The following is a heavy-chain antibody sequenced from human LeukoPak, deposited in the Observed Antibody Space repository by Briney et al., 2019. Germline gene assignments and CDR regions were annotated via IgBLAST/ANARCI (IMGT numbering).Heavy chain of an antibody. D-gene: IGHD3-10*01. CDR2: IRKKTNGYTT. CDR1: GFTFSEHY. V-gene: IGHV3-72*01. J-gene: IGHJ4*02. CDR3: TTAAWRFGELLRPIDY. Sequence: PGGSLRLSCVASGFTFSEHYMDWVRQSPGQGLEWVGRIRKKTNGYTTEYAASVRGRFTISRDDSKNTLYLQMNSLKTEDTAVHYCTTAAWRFGELLRPIDYWGQGTLVTVSS.